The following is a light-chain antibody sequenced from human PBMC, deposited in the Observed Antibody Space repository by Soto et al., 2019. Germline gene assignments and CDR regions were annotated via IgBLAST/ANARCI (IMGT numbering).Light chain of an antibody. CDR2: EVS. J-gene: IGLJ3*02. V-gene: IGLV2-8*01. CDR3: SSYAGSNTWV. Sequence: QSALTQPPSASGSPGQSVTISCTGTSSDVGCYNSVSWYQQHPGKAPKLMIYEVSKRPSGVPDRFSGSKSGNTASLTVSGLQAEDEADYYCSSYAGSNTWVFGGGTKLTVL. CDR1: SSDVGCYNS.